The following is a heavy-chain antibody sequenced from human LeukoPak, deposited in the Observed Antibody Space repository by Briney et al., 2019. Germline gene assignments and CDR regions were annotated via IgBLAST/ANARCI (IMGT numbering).Heavy chain of an antibody. CDR3: ARVLHTPYLIDS. J-gene: IGHJ4*02. V-gene: IGHV4-38-2*02. CDR2: VFRLQTVRT. Sequence: SETLSLTCTVSDSSITSTYYWAWFRQPPGKGLEWIATVFRLQTVRTFNNPSLGSRVTMSLDPSHNQFSLNLTSVTAADTALYFCARVLHTPYLIDSWGQGTLVTVSS. CDR1: DSSITSTYY. D-gene: IGHD2-15*01.